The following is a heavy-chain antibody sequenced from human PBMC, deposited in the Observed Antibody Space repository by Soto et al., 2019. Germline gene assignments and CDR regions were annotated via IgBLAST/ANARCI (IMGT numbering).Heavy chain of an antibody. J-gene: IGHJ4*02. Sequence: TLSLTCAVSGASISSVGYSWSWIRQPPGKGLEWIGYIYHNGNTYYNSSLKSRVTISVDRSKNQFSLNLSSVTAADTAVYYCARTQTYGDYGRYFDYWGQGTLVTVSS. CDR1: GASISSVGYS. CDR2: IYHNGNT. D-gene: IGHD4-17*01. V-gene: IGHV4-30-2*01. CDR3: ARTQTYGDYGRYFDY.